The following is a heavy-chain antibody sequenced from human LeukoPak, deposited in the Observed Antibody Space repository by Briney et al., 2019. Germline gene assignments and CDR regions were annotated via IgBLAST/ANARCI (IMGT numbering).Heavy chain of an antibody. Sequence: GRSLRLSCAASGFTFSNYWMHWVRQDTGKGLVWVSRINSDGSSTSYADSVKGRFTISRDNAKNTLYLQMNSLRAEDTAVYYCARVKYYDSSGYIDYWGQGTLVTVSS. CDR3: ARVKYYDSSGYIDY. CDR1: GFTFSNYW. J-gene: IGHJ4*02. D-gene: IGHD3-22*01. V-gene: IGHV3-74*01. CDR2: INSDGSST.